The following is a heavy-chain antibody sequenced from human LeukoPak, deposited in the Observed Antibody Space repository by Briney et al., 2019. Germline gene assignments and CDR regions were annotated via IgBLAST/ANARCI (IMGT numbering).Heavy chain of an antibody. CDR2: ISDSGDTT. Sequence: QAGGSLRLSCAVSGFTFNIYAIAWVRQAPGKGLEWVSTISDSGDTTYYADSVKGRFTISRDNSKNTLYLQMNSLRAEDTAIYFCVKGQKHDFWSGHSHVYFDYWGRGALVTVSS. V-gene: IGHV3-23*01. D-gene: IGHD3-3*01. J-gene: IGHJ4*02. CDR3: VKGQKHDFWSGHSHVYFDY. CDR1: GFTFNIYA.